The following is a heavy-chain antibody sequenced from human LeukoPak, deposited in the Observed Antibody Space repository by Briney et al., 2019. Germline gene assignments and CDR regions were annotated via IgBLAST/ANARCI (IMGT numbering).Heavy chain of an antibody. Sequence: PGGSLRLSCVASGFTFSSYSMNWVRQAPGKGLEWVSSISTTGTYTHFADSVKGRFSISRDNTKSSLFLHMNSLRVEDTAVYYCARVVVDGHSDYWGQGILVTVSS. D-gene: IGHD2-21*01. CDR1: GFTFSSYS. CDR2: ISTTGTYT. V-gene: IGHV3-21*01. J-gene: IGHJ4*02. CDR3: ARVVVDGHSDY.